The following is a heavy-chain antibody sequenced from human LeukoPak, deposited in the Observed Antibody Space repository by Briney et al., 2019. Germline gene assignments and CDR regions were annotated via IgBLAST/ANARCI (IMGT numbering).Heavy chain of an antibody. CDR3: TRGSPTVSAGYN. V-gene: IGHV3-53*01. CDR1: GFTVNRDY. CDR2: VYTDGRT. Sequence: GESLRLSCAASGFTVNRDYMSWVRQSPGKGLEWVSVVYTDGRTFYADSVKGRFTISRDDSKNTVFLQMNSLRAEDTAIYSCTRGSPTVSAGYNWGRGTVVTVSS. J-gene: IGHJ4*02. D-gene: IGHD1-1*01.